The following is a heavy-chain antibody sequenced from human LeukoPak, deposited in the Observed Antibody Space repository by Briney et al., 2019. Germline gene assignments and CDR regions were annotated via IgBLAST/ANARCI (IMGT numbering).Heavy chain of an antibody. CDR2: VSSNEGT. J-gene: IGHJ6*03. D-gene: IGHD2-15*01. CDR3: AGGSSYYSYMDV. CDR1: GDSISSYY. V-gene: IGHV4-59*01. Sequence: SETLSLTCTVSGDSISSYYWGWIRQPPGKGLEWIGYVSSNEGTNYNPSLKSRVTILVDTSKNQFSLKLRSVTAADTAVYYCAGGSSYYSYMDVWGKGTTVTVSS.